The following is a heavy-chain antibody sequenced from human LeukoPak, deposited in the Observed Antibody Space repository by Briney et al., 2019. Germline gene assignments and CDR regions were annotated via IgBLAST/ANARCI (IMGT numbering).Heavy chain of an antibody. CDR3: ARLVVGTAMVPAFDY. V-gene: IGHV5-10-1*01. Sequence: GESLRISCKGSGYSFTSYWISWVRQMPGKGLEWMGRIDPSDSYTNYSPSFQGHVTISADKSISTAYLQWSSLKASDTAMYYCARLVVGTAMVPAFDYWGQGTLVTASS. D-gene: IGHD5-18*01. J-gene: IGHJ4*02. CDR1: GYSFTSYW. CDR2: IDPSDSYT.